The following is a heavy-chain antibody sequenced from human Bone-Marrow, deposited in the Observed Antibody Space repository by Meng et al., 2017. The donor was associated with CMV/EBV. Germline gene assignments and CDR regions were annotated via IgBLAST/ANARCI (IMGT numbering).Heavy chain of an antibody. J-gene: IGHJ6*02. CDR2: INPSGGST. CDR3: ARDFSSYSSSWYDILHRRQNTKYYYYGMDV. V-gene: IGHV1-46*01. CDR1: GYTFTSYY. D-gene: IGHD6-13*01. Sequence: ASVKVSCKASGYTFTSYYMHWVRQAPGQGLEWMGIINPSGGSTSYAQKFQGRVTMTRDTSTSTVYMELGSLRSEDTAVYYCARDFSSYSSSWYDILHRRQNTKYYYYGMDVWGQGTTVTVSS.